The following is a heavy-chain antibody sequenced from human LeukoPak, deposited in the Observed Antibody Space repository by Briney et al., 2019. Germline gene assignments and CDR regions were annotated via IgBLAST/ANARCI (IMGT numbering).Heavy chain of an antibody. CDR2: INPIFGTA. CDR3: AESAAGTYNWFDP. Sequence: GASVKVSCKASGYTFTSYGISWVRQAPGQGLEWMGRINPIFGTANYAQKFQGRVTITTDESTSTAYMELSSLRSEDTAVYYCAESAAGTYNWFDPWGQGTLVTVSS. V-gene: IGHV1-69*05. J-gene: IGHJ5*02. CDR1: GYTFTSYG. D-gene: IGHD6-13*01.